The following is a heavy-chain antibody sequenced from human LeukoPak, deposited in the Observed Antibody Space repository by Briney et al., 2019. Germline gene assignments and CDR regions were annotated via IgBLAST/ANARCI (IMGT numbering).Heavy chain of an antibody. J-gene: IGHJ4*02. Sequence: GGSLRLSCTASGFSFSSYEMNWVRQAPGKGLEWVSYISSSGSTKYYADSVKGRFTISRDNARNSLYLQMNSLRADDTAVYYCARGERWLLPPTDYWGQGTLVTVSS. CDR2: ISSSGSTK. D-gene: IGHD5-24*01. CDR1: GFSFSSYE. CDR3: ARGERWLLPPTDY. V-gene: IGHV3-48*03.